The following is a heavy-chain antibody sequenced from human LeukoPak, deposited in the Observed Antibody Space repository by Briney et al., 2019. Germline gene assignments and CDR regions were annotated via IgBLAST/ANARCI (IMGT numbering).Heavy chain of an antibody. CDR2: ISTTSTFI. D-gene: IGHD2/OR15-2a*01. Sequence: GGSLRLSCAASGFSLSSYDMNWVRQAPGKGPEWVSSISTTSTFIYYTYSVKDRFTISRDNAKNSLYLQMNSLSAEDTAVYYCARADCSSSTCYLRSSWFDPWGQGTLVTVSS. CDR3: ARADCSSSTCYLRSSWFDP. CDR1: GFSLSSYD. J-gene: IGHJ5*02. V-gene: IGHV3-21*01.